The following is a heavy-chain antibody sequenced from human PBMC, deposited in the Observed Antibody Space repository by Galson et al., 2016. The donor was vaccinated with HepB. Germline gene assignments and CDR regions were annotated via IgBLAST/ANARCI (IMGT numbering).Heavy chain of an antibody. CDR2: ISGSGGST. D-gene: IGHD3-10*01. Sequence: SLRLSCAVSGFTFSSYAMSWVRQAPGKGLEWVSGISGSGGSTYYADSVKGRFTISRDNSRNTLYLQMSSLRAEDTAVYYCAKDILPRWFGESLAWGQGTLVTVSS. CDR1: GFTFSSYA. V-gene: IGHV3-23*01. J-gene: IGHJ5*02. CDR3: AKDILPRWFGESLA.